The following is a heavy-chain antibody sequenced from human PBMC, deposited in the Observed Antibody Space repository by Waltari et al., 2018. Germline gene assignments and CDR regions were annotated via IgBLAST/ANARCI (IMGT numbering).Heavy chain of an antibody. CDR1: GGSFSGYY. CDR3: ARGPKHYYGSGSYGFKRNYYYYGMDV. V-gene: IGHV4-34*01. CDR2: INHSGST. J-gene: IGHJ6*02. D-gene: IGHD3-10*01. Sequence: QVQLQQGGAGLLKPSENLSLTCAVYGGSFSGYYWSGIRQHPGKGLEGLGEINHSGSTNYNPSLNSRVTISVDTSKNQFSLKLSSVTAADTAVYYCARGPKHYYGSGSYGFKRNYYYYGMDVWGQGTTVTVSS.